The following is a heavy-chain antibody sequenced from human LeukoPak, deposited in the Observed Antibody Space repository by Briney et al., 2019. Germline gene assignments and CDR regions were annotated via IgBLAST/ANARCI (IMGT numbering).Heavy chain of an antibody. CDR2: ISGSGANT. D-gene: IGHD2-15*01. CDR1: GFTFSSYA. V-gene: IGHV3-23*01. J-gene: IGHJ4*02. CDR3: AKGRALEVVAAFNY. Sequence: GRSLRLSCAASGFTFSSYAMGWVRQAPGKGLEWVSAISGSGANTYYADSVKGRFTISRDNSKNTLYLQMNSLRADDTAVYYCAKGRALEVVAAFNYWGQGTVVTVSS.